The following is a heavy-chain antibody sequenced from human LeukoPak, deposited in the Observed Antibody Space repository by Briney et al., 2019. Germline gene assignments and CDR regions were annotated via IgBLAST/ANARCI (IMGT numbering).Heavy chain of an antibody. CDR2: IYYSGST. V-gene: IGHV4-31*03. Sequence: SETLSLTCTVSGGSISSGGYYWSWIRQHPGKGLEWIGYIYYSGSTYYNPSLKSRVTISVDTSKNQFSLKLSSVTAADTAVYYCARVEIYYDSSGYYGNYYFDCWGQGTLVTVSP. CDR3: ARVEIYYDSSGYYGNYYFDC. D-gene: IGHD3-22*01. CDR1: GGSISSGGYY. J-gene: IGHJ4*02.